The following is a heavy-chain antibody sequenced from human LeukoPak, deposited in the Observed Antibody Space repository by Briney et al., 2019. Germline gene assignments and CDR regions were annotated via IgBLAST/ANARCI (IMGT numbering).Heavy chain of an antibody. J-gene: IGHJ6*02. CDR1: GGSISSGDYY. Sequence: PSQTLSLTCTVSGGSISSGDYYWRWLRQPPGKGLEWIGYIYYSGSTYYNPSLKSRVTISVDTSKNQFSLKLSSVTAADTAVYYCARGGTYYYYGMDVWGQGTTVTVSS. CDR3: ARGGTYYYYGMDV. V-gene: IGHV4-30-4*01. CDR2: IYYSGST. D-gene: IGHD6-25*01.